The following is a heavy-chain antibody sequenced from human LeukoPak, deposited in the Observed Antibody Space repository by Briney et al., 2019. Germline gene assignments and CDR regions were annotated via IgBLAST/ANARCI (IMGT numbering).Heavy chain of an antibody. J-gene: IGHJ5*02. D-gene: IGHD3-3*01. Sequence: PSQTLSLTCTVSGGSISSGSYYWSWIRQPAGKGLEWIGRIYTSGSTNYNPSLKSRVTTSVDTSQNQFSLKLRSVTAADTAVYXXXXXGVRXALGRXGFDPWXQGTLVTVSS. CDR3: XXXGVRXALGRXGFDP. V-gene: IGHV4-61*02. CDR2: IYTSGST. CDR1: GGSISSGSYY.